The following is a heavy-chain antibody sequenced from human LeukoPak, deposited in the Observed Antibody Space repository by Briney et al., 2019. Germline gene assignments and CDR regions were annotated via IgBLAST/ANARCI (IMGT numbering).Heavy chain of an antibody. Sequence: SETLSLTCTVSGGSISNNYWSWIRQPAGKGLEWIGRIYSSGSSNYNPSLKSRVTMSADTSKNQFSLKLSSVTAADTAVYYCARGPFASAHWFDPWGQGTLVTVYS. V-gene: IGHV4-4*07. CDR1: GGSISNNY. CDR2: IYSSGSS. CDR3: ARGPFASAHWFDP. J-gene: IGHJ5*02.